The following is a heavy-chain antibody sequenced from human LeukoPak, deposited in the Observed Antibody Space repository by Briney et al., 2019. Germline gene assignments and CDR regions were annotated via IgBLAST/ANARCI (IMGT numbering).Heavy chain of an antibody. D-gene: IGHD3-16*01. Sequence: GGSLRLPCAASGFTFNNYAMSWVRQAPGRGLEWVSGISGGGGSTYYADSLKGRFTISRDNSKNTLYLQMNSLRAEDTAVYYCAKMMKIISSWFDPWGQGTLVTVSS. CDR1: GFTFNNYA. CDR3: AKMMKIISSWFDP. V-gene: IGHV3-23*01. CDR2: ISGGGGST. J-gene: IGHJ5*02.